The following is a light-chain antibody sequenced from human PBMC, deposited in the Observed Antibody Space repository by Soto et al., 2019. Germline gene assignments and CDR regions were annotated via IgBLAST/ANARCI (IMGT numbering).Light chain of an antibody. V-gene: IGKV3-20*01. J-gene: IGKJ2*01. CDR2: GAS. CDR3: QQYGSSPPVYT. Sequence: EIVLTQSPGTLSLSPGERATLSCRASERVSSTYFAWYQQKPGQPPRLLIYGASNRATGIPDRFSGSGSGTDFILTISRLEPEDFAVYFCQQYGSSPPVYTFGQGTKLEIK. CDR1: ERVSSTY.